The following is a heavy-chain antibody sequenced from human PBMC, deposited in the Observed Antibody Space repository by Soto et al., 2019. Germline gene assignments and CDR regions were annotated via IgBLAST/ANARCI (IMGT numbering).Heavy chain of an antibody. V-gene: IGHV1-8*01. CDR2: MDPNSGST. D-gene: IGHD3-3*01. J-gene: IGHJ6*02. CDR1: GYTFTTYD. Sequence: GASVKVSCKASGYTFTTYDINWVRQAPGQGLEWLGCMDPNSGSTGYAQNFQGRITMTRNISRNTAHMELSSLQSEDTAVYYCARERKFDFWRKGLDVWGQGTTVTVSS. CDR3: ARERKFDFWRKGLDV.